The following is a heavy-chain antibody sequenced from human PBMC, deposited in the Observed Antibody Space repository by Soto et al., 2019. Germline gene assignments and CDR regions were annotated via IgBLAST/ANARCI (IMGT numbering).Heavy chain of an antibody. Sequence: SETLSLTCIVSGESISSSSYYWGWIRQPPGNGLEWIGSIYYSGRTYYNPSFKSRVTISIDTSKNQFSLKLSSVTATDTAVYYCARQRTTVVTQAYFDHWGQGALVTVS. J-gene: IGHJ4*02. V-gene: IGHV4-39*01. D-gene: IGHD2-21*02. CDR3: ARQRTTVVTQAYFDH. CDR2: IYYSGRT. CDR1: GESISSSSYY.